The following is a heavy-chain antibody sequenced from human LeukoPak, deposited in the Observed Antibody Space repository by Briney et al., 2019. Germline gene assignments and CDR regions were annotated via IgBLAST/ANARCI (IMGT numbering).Heavy chain of an antibody. CDR1: GGSVSSGSYY. D-gene: IGHD1-26*01. V-gene: IGHV4-61*01. J-gene: IGHJ4*02. Sequence: PSETLSLTCTVSGGSVSSGSYYWSWIRQPPGKGLEWIGYIYYSGSTNYNPSLKSRVTISVDTSKNQFSLKLSSVTAADTAVYYCARRLSGSYFRIDYWGQGILVTVSS. CDR2: IYYSGST. CDR3: ARRLSGSYFRIDY.